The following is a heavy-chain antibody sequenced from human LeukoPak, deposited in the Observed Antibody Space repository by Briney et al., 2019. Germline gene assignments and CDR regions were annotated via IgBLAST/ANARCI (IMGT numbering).Heavy chain of an antibody. D-gene: IGHD1-26*01. CDR1: GYTFTDYY. V-gene: IGHV1-69-2*01. CDR3: ATVASREVGATFDY. Sequence: ASVKISCKVSGYTFTDYYMHWVQQAPGKGLEWMGLVDPEDGETIYAEKFQGRVTITADPPTDTAYMELSSLRSEDTAVYYCATVASREVGATFDYWGKGTLVTVSS. J-gene: IGHJ4*02. CDR2: VDPEDGET.